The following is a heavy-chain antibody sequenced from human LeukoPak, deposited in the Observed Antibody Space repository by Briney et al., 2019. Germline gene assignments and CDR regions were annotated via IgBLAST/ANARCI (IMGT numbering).Heavy chain of an antibody. J-gene: IGHJ5*02. V-gene: IGHV1-18*01. CDR3: ARDRSRFSGSYYPNWFDP. D-gene: IGHD3-10*01. CDR1: GYTFSTYG. Sequence: ASVTVSCKASGYTFSTYGITWVRQGPGQGLEWMGWISADNGNTHYAQNFQGRVTMTTDISTSTAYLELWSLRSDDTAVYYCARDRSRFSGSYYPNWFDPWGQGTLVTVSS. CDR2: ISADNGNT.